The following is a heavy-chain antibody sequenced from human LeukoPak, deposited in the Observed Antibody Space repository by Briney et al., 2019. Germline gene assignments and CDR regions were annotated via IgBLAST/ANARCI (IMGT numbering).Heavy chain of an antibody. CDR1: GGSFSGYY. Sequence: SETLSLTCAVYGGSFSGYYWSWIRQPPGKGLEWIGEINHSGSTNYNPSLKSRVTISVDTSKNQFSLKLSSVTAADTAVYYCARRGEGANDSRSYFDYWGQGTLVTVSS. CDR2: INHSGST. D-gene: IGHD3-10*01. CDR3: ARRGEGANDSRSYFDY. J-gene: IGHJ4*02. V-gene: IGHV4-34*01.